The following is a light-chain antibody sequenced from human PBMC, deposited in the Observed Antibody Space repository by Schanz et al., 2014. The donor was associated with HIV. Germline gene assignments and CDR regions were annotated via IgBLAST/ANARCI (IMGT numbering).Light chain of an antibody. Sequence: DIQMTQSPSSLSASVGDRVTITCRTSQSISNFLNWYQQKPGKVPRLLIYGASSLQSGVPSRFSGSGSGTDFTLTISSLQPEDFASYYCHQSYSTPYTFGQGTKLEIK. CDR1: QSISNF. CDR2: GAS. CDR3: HQSYSTPYT. J-gene: IGKJ2*01. V-gene: IGKV1-39*01.